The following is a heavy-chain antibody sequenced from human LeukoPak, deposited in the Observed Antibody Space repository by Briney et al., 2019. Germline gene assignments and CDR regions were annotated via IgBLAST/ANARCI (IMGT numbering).Heavy chain of an antibody. D-gene: IGHD2-15*01. CDR2: IYHSGST. Sequence: SETLSLTCTVSGGSISSGYYWGWIRQPPGKGLEWIGSIYHSGSTYYNPSLKSRVTISVDTSKNQFSLKLSSVTAAGTAVYYCARVTVAARDYWGQGTLVTVSS. CDR3: ARVTVAARDY. J-gene: IGHJ4*02. CDR1: GGSISSGYY. V-gene: IGHV4-38-2*02.